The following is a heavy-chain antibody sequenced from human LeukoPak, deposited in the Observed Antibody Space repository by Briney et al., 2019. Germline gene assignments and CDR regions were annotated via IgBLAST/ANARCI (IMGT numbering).Heavy chain of an antibody. CDR1: GGSISSYY. CDR3: ARRVVNNRNWYFNL. V-gene: IGHV4-4*07. D-gene: IGHD4-23*01. CDR2: IYTSGST. J-gene: IGHJ2*01. Sequence: PSETLSLTCTVSGGSISSYYWSWIRQPAGKGLEWIGRIYTSGSTNYNPSLKSRVTMSVDTSKNQFSLKLSSVTAADTAMYYCARRVVNNRNWYFNLWGRGTLVTVSS.